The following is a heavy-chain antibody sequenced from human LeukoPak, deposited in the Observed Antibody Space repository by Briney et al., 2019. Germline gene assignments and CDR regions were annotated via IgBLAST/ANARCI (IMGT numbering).Heavy chain of an antibody. V-gene: IGHV4-61*02. CDR1: GGSISSGSYY. CDR3: ARGGITMVRGVKPYAFDI. J-gene: IGHJ3*02. CDR2: IYTCGST. D-gene: IGHD3-10*01. Sequence: SETLSLTCTVSGGSISSGSYYWSWIRQPAGKGLEWIGRIYTCGSTNYNPSLESRVTISVDTSKNQFSLKLSSVTAADTAVYYCARGGITMVRGVKPYAFDIWGQGTMVTVSS.